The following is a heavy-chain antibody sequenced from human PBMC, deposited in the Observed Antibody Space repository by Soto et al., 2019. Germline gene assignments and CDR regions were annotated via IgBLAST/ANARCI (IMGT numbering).Heavy chain of an antibody. CDR3: ARSIGYCSGGSCYDPEAFDY. D-gene: IGHD2-15*01. J-gene: IGHJ4*02. CDR1: GGSISSSSYY. V-gene: IGHV4-39*07. Sequence: SETLSLTCTVSGGSISSSSYYWGWIRQPPGKGLEWIGNIYYSGSTYYNPSLKSRVTISVDTSKNQFSLKLSSVTAADTAVYYCARSIGYCSGGSCYDPEAFDYWGQGTLVTVSS. CDR2: IYYSGST.